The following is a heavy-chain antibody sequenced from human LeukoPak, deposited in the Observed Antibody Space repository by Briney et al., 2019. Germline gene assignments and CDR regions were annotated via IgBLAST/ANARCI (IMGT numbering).Heavy chain of an antibody. CDR1: GGSISSSSYY. CDR3: ARDRDGYKA. Sequence: SETLSLTCTVSGGSISSSSYYWGWIRQPPGKGLEWIGSIYYSGSTTYNPSLKSRVTISVDLSKNQISLNLTSVTAADTAVYYCARDRDGYKAWGQGTLVTVSS. D-gene: IGHD5-24*01. V-gene: IGHV4-39*07. J-gene: IGHJ5*02. CDR2: IYYSGST.